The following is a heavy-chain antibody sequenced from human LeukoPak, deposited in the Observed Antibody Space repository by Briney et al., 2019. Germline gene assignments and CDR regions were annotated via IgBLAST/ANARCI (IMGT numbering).Heavy chain of an antibody. Sequence: SQTLSLTCTVSGGSISSGSYYWNWIRQPAGKGLEWIGRIYTSGSTNYNPSLKSRVTISVDTSKNQFSLKLSSVTAADTAVYYCARGWTGGDYPWPHWGQGTPVTVSS. CDR1: GGSISSGSYY. V-gene: IGHV4-61*02. CDR3: ARGWTGGDYPWPH. J-gene: IGHJ1*01. D-gene: IGHD4-17*01. CDR2: IYTSGST.